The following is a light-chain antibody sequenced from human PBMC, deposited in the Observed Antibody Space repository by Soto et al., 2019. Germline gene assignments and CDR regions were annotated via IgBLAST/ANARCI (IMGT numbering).Light chain of an antibody. V-gene: IGLV2-14*01. J-gene: IGLJ2*01. CDR3: SSYTSSTTLV. CDR1: SSDVGGYNY. Sequence: QSALTQPASVSGSPGQSITISCTGTSSDVGGYNYVSWYQQHPGKAPKLMIYGVGNRPSGLSNRFSGSKSGNTAALTISGLQAEDGADYYCSSYTSSTTLVFGGGTKLTVL. CDR2: GVG.